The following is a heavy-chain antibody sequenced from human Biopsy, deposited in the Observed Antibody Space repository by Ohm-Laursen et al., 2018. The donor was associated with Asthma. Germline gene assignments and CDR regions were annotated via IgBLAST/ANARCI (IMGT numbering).Heavy chain of an antibody. V-gene: IGHV4-39*02. D-gene: IGHD1-1*01. J-gene: IGHJ3*02. CDR1: GGSISSSSYY. CDR3: ARDRGLTSYPGTFHI. CDR2: IYYNGRT. Sequence: SETLSLTCAVSGGSISSSSYYWGWIRQPPGKGLGWIGSIYYNGRTYYNPSLKSRITISVDTSKKQLSLQLSPVTAADTAVYYCARDRGLTSYPGTFHIWGQGTMVTVSS.